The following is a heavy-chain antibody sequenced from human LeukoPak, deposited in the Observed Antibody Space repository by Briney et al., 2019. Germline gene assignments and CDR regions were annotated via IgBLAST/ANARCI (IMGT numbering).Heavy chain of an antibody. V-gene: IGHV3-30*04. Sequence: PGGSLRLSCAASGFTFSSYVMNWVRQAPGKGLEWVAAISYDGSNKYYADSVKGRFTISRDNSKNMLYVQMNSLRAEDTAVYYCARSMTTVTSLWAPLPVGAFDVWGQGTMVTVSS. CDR3: ARSMTTVTSLWAPLPVGAFDV. D-gene: IGHD4-17*01. J-gene: IGHJ3*01. CDR1: GFTFSSYV. CDR2: ISYDGSNK.